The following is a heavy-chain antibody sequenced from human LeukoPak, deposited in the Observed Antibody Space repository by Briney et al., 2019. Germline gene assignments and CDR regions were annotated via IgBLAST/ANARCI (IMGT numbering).Heavy chain of an antibody. Sequence: GASVKVSCKASGYTFTSYGISWVRQAPGQGLEWMGWISAYNGNTNYAQKLQGRVTMTTDTSTSTAYMELRSLRSDDRAVYYCARVLGGRDGYNRDGWAFDIRGQGTMVTVSS. CDR3: ARVLGGRDGYNRDGWAFDI. D-gene: IGHD5-24*01. V-gene: IGHV1-18*01. CDR2: ISAYNGNT. J-gene: IGHJ3*02. CDR1: GYTFTSYG.